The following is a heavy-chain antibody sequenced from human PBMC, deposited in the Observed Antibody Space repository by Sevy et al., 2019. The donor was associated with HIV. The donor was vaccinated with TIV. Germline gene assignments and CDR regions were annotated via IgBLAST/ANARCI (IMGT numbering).Heavy chain of an antibody. CDR3: PRAPPVRSGDDSLNWFDP. D-gene: IGHD5-12*01. CDR2: IYYTGST. J-gene: IGHJ5*02. Sequence: SETLSLTCTVSGGSISAYYWSWIRQPPGKALEYIGYIYYTGSTNYNPSLENRVTMSVDTSKNQFSLKLNSVTPADTAVYYCPRAPPVRSGDDSLNWFDPWGQGTLVTVSS. V-gene: IGHV4-59*01. CDR1: GGSISAYY.